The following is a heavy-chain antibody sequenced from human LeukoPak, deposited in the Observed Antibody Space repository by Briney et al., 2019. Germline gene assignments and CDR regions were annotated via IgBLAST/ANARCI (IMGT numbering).Heavy chain of an antibody. V-gene: IGHV3-20*04. CDR2: INWNGDST. CDR1: GFTFDDYG. J-gene: IGHJ4*02. Sequence: GGSLRLSCAASGFTFDDYGMSWVRQAPGKGLEWVSGINWNGDSTGYADSVKGRFTISRDNAKNSLYLQMNSLRAEDTALYYCAREYCTNGVCYQAAFDYWGQGTLVTVSS. D-gene: IGHD2-8*01. CDR3: AREYCTNGVCYQAAFDY.